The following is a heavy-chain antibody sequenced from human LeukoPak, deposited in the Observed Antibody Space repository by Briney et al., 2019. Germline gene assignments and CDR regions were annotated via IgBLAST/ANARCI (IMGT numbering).Heavy chain of an antibody. Sequence: SETLSLTCTVSGGSISSSSYYWGWIRQPPGKGLEWIGSIYYSGSTYYNPSLKSRVTISVDTSKNQFSLKLSSVTAADTAVYYCARDLGYCSSTSCYMPFDIWGQGTMVTVSS. V-gene: IGHV4-39*07. CDR2: IYYSGST. J-gene: IGHJ3*02. CDR3: ARDLGYCSSTSCYMPFDI. CDR1: GGSISSSSYY. D-gene: IGHD2-2*02.